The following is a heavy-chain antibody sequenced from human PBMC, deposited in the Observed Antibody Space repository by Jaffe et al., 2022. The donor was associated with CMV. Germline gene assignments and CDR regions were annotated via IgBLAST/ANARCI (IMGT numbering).Heavy chain of an antibody. V-gene: IGHV3-49*04. Sequence: EVQLVESGGGLVQPGRSLRLSCTASGFTFGDYAMSWVRQAPGKGLEWVGFIRSKAYGGTTEYAASVKGRFTISRDDSKSIAYLQMNSLKTEDTAVYYCTRADCSGGSCYSPTYFDIWGQGTMVTVSS. CDR3: TRADCSGGSCYSPTYFDI. CDR2: IRSKAYGGTT. CDR1: GFTFGDYA. J-gene: IGHJ3*02. D-gene: IGHD2-15*01.